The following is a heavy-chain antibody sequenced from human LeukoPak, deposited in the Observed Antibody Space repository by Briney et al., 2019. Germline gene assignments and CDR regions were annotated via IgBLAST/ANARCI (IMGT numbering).Heavy chain of an antibody. V-gene: IGHV4-34*01. CDR2: INHSGST. CDR1: GGSFSGYY. D-gene: IGHD3-9*01. Sequence: SETLSLTCAVYGGSFSGYYWSWIRQPPGKGLEWIGEINHSGSTNYDPSLKSRVTIPVDTSKNQFSLKLSSVTAADTAVYYCARERHNDILTGYYLNSFDYWGQGTLVTVSS. J-gene: IGHJ4*02. CDR3: ARERHNDILTGYYLNSFDY.